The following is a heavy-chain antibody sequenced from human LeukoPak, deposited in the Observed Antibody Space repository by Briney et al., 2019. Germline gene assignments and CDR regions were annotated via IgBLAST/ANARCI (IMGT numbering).Heavy chain of an antibody. CDR1: GFTFSSYG. Sequence: GGSLRLSCAASGFTFSSYGMHWVRQAPGKGLEWVAVISYDGSNKYYADSVKGRFTISSDNSKNTLYLQMNSLRAEDTAVYYCAKDEGTYSSSWYVGMDVWGQGTTVTVSS. V-gene: IGHV3-30*18. CDR3: AKDEGTYSSSWYVGMDV. CDR2: ISYDGSNK. D-gene: IGHD6-13*01. J-gene: IGHJ6*02.